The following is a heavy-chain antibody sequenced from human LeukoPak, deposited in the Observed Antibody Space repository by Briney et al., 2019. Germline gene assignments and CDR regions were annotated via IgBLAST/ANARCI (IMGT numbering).Heavy chain of an antibody. Sequence: GGSLRLSCAASGFTFSSYGMSWVRQAPGKGLQWVSAISGDGKDTDYPDSVKGRFTISRDNSKNTLYLQMNSLRAEGTAFYYCARDRHDDYGDYWGQGTLVTVSS. CDR2: ISGDGKDT. V-gene: IGHV3-23*01. CDR1: GFTFSSYG. J-gene: IGHJ4*02. D-gene: IGHD3-3*01. CDR3: ARDRHDDYGDY.